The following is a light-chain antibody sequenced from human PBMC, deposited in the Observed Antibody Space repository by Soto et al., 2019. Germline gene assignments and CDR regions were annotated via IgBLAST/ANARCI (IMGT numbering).Light chain of an antibody. J-gene: IGKJ3*01. CDR3: QQYGSSPLFT. V-gene: IGKV3-20*01. CDR1: QSVSSSY. CDR2: GAS. Sequence: ESVLTQSPGTLSLSPGERATLSCRASQSVSSSYLAWYQQKPGQAPRLLIYGASSRATGIPDRFSGSGSGTEFTLTISSLEPEDFAVYYCQQYGSSPLFTFGPGTKVDIK.